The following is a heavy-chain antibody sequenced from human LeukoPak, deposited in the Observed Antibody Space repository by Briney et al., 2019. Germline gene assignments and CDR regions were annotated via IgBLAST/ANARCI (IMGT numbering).Heavy chain of an antibody. V-gene: IGHV4-38-2*02. J-gene: IGHJ4*02. CDR2: IYHSGST. CDR1: GYSISSGYY. D-gene: IGHD2-15*01. Sequence: SETLSLTCTVSGYSISSGYYWGWIRQPPGKGLEWIGSIYHSGSTYYNPSLKSRVTISVDTSKNQFSLKLSSVTAADTAVYYCARARDVLYWGQGTLVTVSS. CDR3: ARARDVLY.